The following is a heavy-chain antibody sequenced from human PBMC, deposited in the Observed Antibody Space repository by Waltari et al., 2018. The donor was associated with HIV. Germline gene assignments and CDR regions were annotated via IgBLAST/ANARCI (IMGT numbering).Heavy chain of an antibody. CDR1: GFTFSNSG. CDR2: TRYDGTNK. D-gene: IGHD3-22*01. J-gene: IGHJ4*02. Sequence: QVQLVESGGGVVQPGGSLRLSCTASGFTFSNSGMHWVRQAPGKGLQWVACTRYDGTNKYYVDSVKGRFIISRDNSKNTLSLQMHSLRAEDTAVYYCAKAPHHYDSSGPVYWGQGTLVTVSS. V-gene: IGHV3-30*02. CDR3: AKAPHHYDSSGPVY.